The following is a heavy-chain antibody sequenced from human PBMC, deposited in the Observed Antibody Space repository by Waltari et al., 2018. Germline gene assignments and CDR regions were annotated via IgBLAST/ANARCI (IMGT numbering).Heavy chain of an antibody. CDR3: ARQISGIASGMDV. V-gene: IGHV5-51*01. CDR2: IYPGDSDT. J-gene: IGHJ6*02. CDR1: GYSFSNYW. D-gene: IGHD6-13*01. Sequence: EVQLVQSGAEVKKPGDSLKISCKGSGYSFSNYWIGWVRQMPGKGLEWMGFIYPGDSDTIYSPSFQGQVTISADKSISTAYLQWSSLKASDTALFSCARQISGIASGMDVWGQGTTVTVSS.